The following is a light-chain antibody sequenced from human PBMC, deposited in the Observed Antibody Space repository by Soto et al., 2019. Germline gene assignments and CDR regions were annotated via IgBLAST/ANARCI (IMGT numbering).Light chain of an antibody. Sequence: DIQMTQSPSTLPASVGDRVTITCRASQSISTWLAWYQQKPGKAPNLLIYKASYLASGVPSRFSGGGSGTEFTLTISSLQPDDFATYYCQQYNSYSETFGQGTKV. CDR2: KAS. J-gene: IGKJ1*01. CDR1: QSISTW. V-gene: IGKV1-5*03. CDR3: QQYNSYSET.